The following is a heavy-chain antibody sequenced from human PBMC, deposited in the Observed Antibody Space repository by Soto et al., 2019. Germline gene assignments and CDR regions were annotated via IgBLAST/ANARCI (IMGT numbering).Heavy chain of an antibody. CDR2: IWYDGSNK. Sequence: GGSLRLSCAASGFTFSSYGMHWVRQAPGKGLEWVAVIWYDGSNKYYADSVKGRFTISRDNSKNTLYLQMNSLRAEDTAVYYCARDRRYYYGNKPAAYYFDYWGQGTLVTVSS. J-gene: IGHJ4*02. V-gene: IGHV3-30*19. D-gene: IGHD3-10*01. CDR3: ARDRRYYYGNKPAAYYFDY. CDR1: GFTFSSYG.